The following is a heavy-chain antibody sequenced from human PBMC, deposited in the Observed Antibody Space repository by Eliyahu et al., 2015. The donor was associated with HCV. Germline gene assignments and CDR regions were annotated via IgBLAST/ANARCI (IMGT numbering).Heavy chain of an antibody. CDR1: GGSFSGYY. CDR2: INHSGST. D-gene: IGHD1-7*01. J-gene: IGHJ6*02. V-gene: IGHV4-34*01. Sequence: QVQLQQWGAGLLKPSETLSLTCAVYGGSFSGYYWSWIRQPPGKGLEWIGEINHSGSTNYNPSLKSRVTISVDTSKNQFSLKLSSVTAADTAVYYCGCRDWNYDDPYYYYGMDVWGQGTTVTVSS. CDR3: GCRDWNYDDPYYYYGMDV.